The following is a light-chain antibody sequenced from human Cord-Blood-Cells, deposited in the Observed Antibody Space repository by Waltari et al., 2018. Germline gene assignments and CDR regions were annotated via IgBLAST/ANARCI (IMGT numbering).Light chain of an antibody. CDR2: EVI. J-gene: IGLJ1*01. V-gene: IGLV2-14*01. CDR1: SSDVGGYNY. CDR3: SSYTSSSTLV. Sequence: QSALTQPASVSGSPGQSITISCTGTSSDVGGYNYVPWYQQHPGKAPKLMIYEVINRPSGVSNRFSGSKSGNTASLTISGLQAEDEADYYCSSYTSSSTLVFGTGTKVTVL.